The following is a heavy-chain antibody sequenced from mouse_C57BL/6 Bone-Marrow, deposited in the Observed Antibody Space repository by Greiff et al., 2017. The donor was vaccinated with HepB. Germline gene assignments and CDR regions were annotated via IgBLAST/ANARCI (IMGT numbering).Heavy chain of an antibody. V-gene: IGHV1-81*01. CDR2: IYPRSGNT. CDR1: GYTFTSYG. CDR3: ARGDGLYYFDY. D-gene: IGHD1-1*01. J-gene: IGHJ2*01. Sequence: QVQLKQSGAELARPGASVKLSCKASGYTFTSYGISWVKQRTGQGLEWIGEIYPRSGNTYYNEKFKGKATLTADKSSSTAYMELRSLTSEDSAVYFCARGDGLYYFDYWGQGTTLTVSS.